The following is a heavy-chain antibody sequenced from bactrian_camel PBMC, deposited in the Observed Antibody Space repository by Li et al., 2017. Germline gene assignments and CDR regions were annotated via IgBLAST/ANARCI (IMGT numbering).Heavy chain of an antibody. V-gene: IGHV3S53*01. D-gene: IGHD1*01. CDR3: VTSISGTWAGPNR. Sequence: LVESGGGSVQAGGSLRLSCSASGSWYSETTSKYGEYRFGWFRQAPGKEREGVAAFGRDGSTSYAGSVKGRFTISQDNARNTAYLQMNNLRPEDTAMYYCVTSISGTWAGPNRWGRGTQVTVS. CDR1: GSWYSETTSKYGEYR. CDR2: FGRDGST. J-gene: IGHJ4*01.